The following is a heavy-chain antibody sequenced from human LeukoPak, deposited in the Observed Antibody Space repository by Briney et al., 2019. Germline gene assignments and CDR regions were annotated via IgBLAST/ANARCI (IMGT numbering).Heavy chain of an antibody. CDR1: GFTFSGSD. Sequence: GGSLKLSCAASGFTFSGSDMHWVRQASGKGLEWVGRIRSIANSYATAYDESVKGGFSTSRDDSKNTAYLQMNSLKTEDTAVYYCTRLTMATDYSGMDVWGQGTTVTVSS. D-gene: IGHD3-10*01. J-gene: IGHJ6*02. CDR3: TRLTMATDYSGMDV. CDR2: IRSIANSYAT. V-gene: IGHV3-73*01.